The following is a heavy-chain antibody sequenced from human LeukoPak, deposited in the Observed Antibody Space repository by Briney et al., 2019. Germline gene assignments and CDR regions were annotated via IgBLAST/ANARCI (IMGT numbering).Heavy chain of an antibody. V-gene: IGHV4-4*07. Sequence: SETLSLTCSVSGGSITGYYWNWIRQPAGKGLEWIGRIYTSGSTNYNPSLKSRVTMSLDASKNQFSLKLSSVTAADTAVYYCAKGRGYYDSSGYFSYWGQGTLVTVSS. J-gene: IGHJ4*02. CDR3: AKGRGYYDSSGYFSY. CDR2: IYTSGST. D-gene: IGHD3-22*01. CDR1: GGSITGYY.